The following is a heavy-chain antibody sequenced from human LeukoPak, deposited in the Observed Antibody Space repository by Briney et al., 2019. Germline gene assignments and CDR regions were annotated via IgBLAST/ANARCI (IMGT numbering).Heavy chain of an antibody. CDR2: INPNSGGT. CDR3: ARDRSVRGIMVRGVITWFDP. Sequence: ASVKVSCKASGYTFTGYYMHWVRQAPGQGLEWMGWINPNSGGTNYAQKFQGRVTMTRDTSISTAYTELSRLRSDDTAVYYCARDRSVRGIMVRGVITWFDPWGQGTLVTVSS. J-gene: IGHJ5*02. D-gene: IGHD3-10*01. CDR1: GYTFTGYY. V-gene: IGHV1-2*02.